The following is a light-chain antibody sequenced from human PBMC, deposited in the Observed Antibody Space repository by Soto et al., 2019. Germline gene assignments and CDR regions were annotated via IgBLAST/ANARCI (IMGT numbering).Light chain of an antibody. CDR2: DVS. CDR3: SSYTTSNTRQIV. Sequence: QSVLTQPASVSRSPGQSITISSTGTSSDVGGYNYVSWYQHHPGKAPKLIIYDVSNRPSGVSNRFSGSKSGNTASLTISGLQPEDEADYYCSSYTTSNTRQIVFGTGTKVTVL. V-gene: IGLV2-14*03. CDR1: SSDVGGYNY. J-gene: IGLJ1*01.